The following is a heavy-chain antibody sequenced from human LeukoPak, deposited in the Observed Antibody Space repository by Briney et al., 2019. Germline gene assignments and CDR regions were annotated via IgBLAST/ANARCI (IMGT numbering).Heavy chain of an antibody. CDR2: MNEVGSAK. V-gene: IGHV3-7*01. Sequence: PGGCLRLSCAASGFTFSRYWLTWVRQAPGKGLEWVANMNEVGSAKFYVDSVKGRFTISRDNAQNSVFLQMNSLRAEDTAVYYCARVILGVAQYSGLDVWGQGTTVTVSS. CDR1: GFTFSRYW. J-gene: IGHJ6*02. CDR3: ARVILGVAQYSGLDV. D-gene: IGHD2/OR15-2a*01.